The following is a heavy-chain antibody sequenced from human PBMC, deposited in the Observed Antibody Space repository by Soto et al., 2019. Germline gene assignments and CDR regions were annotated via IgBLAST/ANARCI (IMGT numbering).Heavy chain of an antibody. Sequence: GGSLRLSCAASGFTFSSYAMSWVRQAPGKGLEWVSAISGSGGSTYYADSVKGRFTISRDNSKNTLYLQMNSLRAEDTAVYYCARGPNRTNYYYYYMDVWGKGTTVTVSS. J-gene: IGHJ6*03. CDR3: ARGPNRTNYYYYYMDV. V-gene: IGHV3-23*01. CDR2: ISGSGGST. D-gene: IGHD3-10*01. CDR1: GFTFSSYA.